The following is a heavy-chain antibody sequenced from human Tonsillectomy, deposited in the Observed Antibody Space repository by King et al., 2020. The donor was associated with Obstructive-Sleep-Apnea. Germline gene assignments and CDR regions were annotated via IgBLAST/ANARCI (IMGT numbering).Heavy chain of an antibody. CDR1: GYSFATYW. J-gene: IGHJ4*02. CDR2: IYPGDSDT. D-gene: IGHD3-10*01. CDR3: ARHLISGSSPRFDY. V-gene: IGHV5-51*01. Sequence: QLVQSGAEVKKAGESLKISCKGSGYSFATYWIGWVRQMPGKGLEWMGIIYPGDSDTRYSPSFQGQVTISADKSIRTAYLQWSSLKASDTAMYYCARHLISGSSPRFDYSGQGTLVTVSS.